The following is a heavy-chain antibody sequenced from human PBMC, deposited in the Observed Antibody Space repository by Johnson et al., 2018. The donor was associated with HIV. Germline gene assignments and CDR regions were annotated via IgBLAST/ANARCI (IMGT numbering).Heavy chain of an antibody. V-gene: IGHV3-33*01. CDR1: GFTFSSYG. J-gene: IGHJ3*02. CDR2: IWYDGSNE. D-gene: IGHD3-22*01. Sequence: QVQLVESGGGVVQPGRSLRLSCAASGFTFSSYGMHWVRQAPGKGLEWVAVIWYDGSNEYYADSVKGRFIISRDISRNTVFLQMNSLRAEDTAVYYCARGYYYDSSGSDDAFDIWGQGTMV. CDR3: ARGYYYDSSGSDDAFDI.